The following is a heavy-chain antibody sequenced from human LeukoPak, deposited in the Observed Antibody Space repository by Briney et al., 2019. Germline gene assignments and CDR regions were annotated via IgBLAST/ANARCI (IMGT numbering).Heavy chain of an antibody. CDR2: IIPIFGTA. Sequence: SVKVSCKASGGTFSSYAISWVRQAPGQGLEWMGGIIPIFGTANYAQKFQGRVTITTHESTSTAYMELSSLRSEDTAVYYCARSTIFGVVIIGYYFDYWGQGTLVTVSS. J-gene: IGHJ4*02. V-gene: IGHV1-69*05. CDR3: ARSTIFGVVIIGYYFDY. D-gene: IGHD3-3*01. CDR1: GGTFSSYA.